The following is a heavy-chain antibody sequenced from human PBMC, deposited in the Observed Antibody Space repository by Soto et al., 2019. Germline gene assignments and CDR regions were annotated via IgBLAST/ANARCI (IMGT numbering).Heavy chain of an antibody. CDR2: ISSSSSYI. Sequence: EVQLVESGGGLVKPGGSLRLSCAASGFTFSSYSMNWVRQAPGKGLEWVSSISSSSSYIYYADSVKGRFTISRDNAKNSLYLQMNSLRAEDTAVYYCARDPHDYGDSDYYFDYWGQGTLVTVSS. CDR1: GFTFSSYS. D-gene: IGHD4-17*01. CDR3: ARDPHDYGDSDYYFDY. J-gene: IGHJ4*02. V-gene: IGHV3-21*01.